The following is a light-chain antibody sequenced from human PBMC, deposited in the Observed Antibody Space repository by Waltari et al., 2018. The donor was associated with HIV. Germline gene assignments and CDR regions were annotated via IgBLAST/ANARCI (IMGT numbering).Light chain of an antibody. CDR3: AAWDDSLNGWV. J-gene: IGLJ3*02. V-gene: IGLV1-44*01. Sequence: QSVLTQPPSASGTPGQRVTISCSGSSSNIGSNTVNWYHQLPGTAPKLLIYTHNPRPEGVPDRLSGSKSGTSASLAISGLQSEDEADYYCAAWDDSLNGWVFGGGTKLTVL. CDR2: THN. CDR1: SSNIGSNT.